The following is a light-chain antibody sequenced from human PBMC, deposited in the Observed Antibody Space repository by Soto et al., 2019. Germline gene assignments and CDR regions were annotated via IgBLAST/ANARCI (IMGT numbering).Light chain of an antibody. CDR2: VGTGGIVG. J-gene: IGLJ2*01. CDR1: SGYSNYQ. Sequence: QSVLTQPPSASASLGASVTLTCTLSSGYSNYQVDWYQQRPGKGPRFVMRVGTGGIVGSKGDGIPDRFSGLGSGLNRDLTIKNIQEEDASDYHGGAEHGSGSHVVFGGGTTPTAL. V-gene: IGLV9-49*01. CDR3: GAEHGSGSHVV.